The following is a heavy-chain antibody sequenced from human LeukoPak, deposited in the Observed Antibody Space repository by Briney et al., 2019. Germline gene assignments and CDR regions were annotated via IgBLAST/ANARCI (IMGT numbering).Heavy chain of an antibody. CDR2: MNPNSGNT. D-gene: IGHD3-10*01. V-gene: IGHV1-8*01. CDR1: GYTFTSYD. J-gene: IGHJ5*02. CDR3: ARGRRVRGVTYWFDP. Sequence: ASVKVSCKASGYTFTSYDINWVRQATGQGLEWMGWMNPNSGNTGYAQKFQGRVTMTRNTSISTAYMELSSLRSEDTAVHYCARGRRVRGVTYWFDPWGQGTLVTVSS.